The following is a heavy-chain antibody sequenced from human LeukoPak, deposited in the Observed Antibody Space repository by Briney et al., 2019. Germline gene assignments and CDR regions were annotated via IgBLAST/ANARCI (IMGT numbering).Heavy chain of an antibody. J-gene: IGHJ6*02. V-gene: IGHV4-39*07. Sequence: SETLSLTCAVSGGSIRNSSFYWGWIRQPPGKGLEWIASIYNSGTTYYNPSLKSRVTISVDTSKNQFSLKLSSVTAADTAVYYCARGRYDFWSGYYYYYGMDVWGQGTTVTVSS. CDR1: GGSIRNSSFY. CDR3: ARGRYDFWSGYYYYYGMDV. D-gene: IGHD3-3*01. CDR2: IYNSGTT.